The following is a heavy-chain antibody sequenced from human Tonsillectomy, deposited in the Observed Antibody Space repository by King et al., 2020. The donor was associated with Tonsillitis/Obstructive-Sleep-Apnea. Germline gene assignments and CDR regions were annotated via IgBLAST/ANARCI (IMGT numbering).Heavy chain of an antibody. D-gene: IGHD3-10*01. Sequence: VQLVESGGGVVQPGRSLRLSCAASGFTFSSYAIDWVRQAPGKGLGWVAVISFDGSNKNHADSVKGRFTISRDNSKKTLYLQMNSLRAEDTAVYYCARGSGSDYYYYMDVWGKGTTVTVSS. V-gene: IGHV3-30*01. CDR3: ARGSGSDYYYYMDV. J-gene: IGHJ6*03. CDR2: ISFDGSNK. CDR1: GFTFSSYA.